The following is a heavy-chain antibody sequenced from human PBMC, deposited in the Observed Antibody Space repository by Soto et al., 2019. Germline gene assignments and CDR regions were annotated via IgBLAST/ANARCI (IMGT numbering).Heavy chain of an antibody. D-gene: IGHD3-10*01. J-gene: IGHJ6*03. CDR3: ARDYGSGYYYMDV. CDR1: GFTFSTYW. Sequence: GGSLRLSCAASGFTFSTYWIHWVRQAPGKGLVWVSRINTDGSATTYADSVKGRFTISRDNPKNTLYLQMNSLRAEDTAVYYCARDYGSGYYYMDVWGKGTTVTVS. V-gene: IGHV3-74*01. CDR2: INTDGSAT.